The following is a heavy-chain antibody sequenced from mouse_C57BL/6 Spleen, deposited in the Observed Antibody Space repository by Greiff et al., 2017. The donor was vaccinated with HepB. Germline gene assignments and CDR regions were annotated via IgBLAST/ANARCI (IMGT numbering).Heavy chain of an antibody. J-gene: IGHJ4*01. D-gene: IGHD2-4*01. V-gene: IGHV5-4*01. Sequence: EVMLVESGGGLVKPGGSLKLSCAASGFTFSSYAMSWVRQTPEKGLEWVATISDGGSYTYYPDNVKGRFTITRDNAKNNLYLQMHHLKSEDTAMYYCAREESTMMRAIDDWGTGTSVTVSS. CDR1: GFTFSSYA. CDR3: AREESTMMRAIDD. CDR2: ISDGGSYT.